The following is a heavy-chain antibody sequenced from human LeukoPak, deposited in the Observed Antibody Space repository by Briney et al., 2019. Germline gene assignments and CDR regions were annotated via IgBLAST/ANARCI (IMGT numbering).Heavy chain of an antibody. J-gene: IGHJ6*03. V-gene: IGHV3-48*01. Sequence: TGGSLRLSCAASGFTFSSYSMNWVRQAPGKGLEWVSYISSSSSTIYYADSVKGRFTISRDNAKNSLYLQMNSLRAEDTAVYYCAKAIRYYDFWSGYWPLGDNLSSYYMDVWGKGTTVTVSS. CDR3: AKAIRYYDFWSGYWPLGDNLSSYYMDV. CDR2: ISSSSSTI. D-gene: IGHD3-3*01. CDR1: GFTFSSYS.